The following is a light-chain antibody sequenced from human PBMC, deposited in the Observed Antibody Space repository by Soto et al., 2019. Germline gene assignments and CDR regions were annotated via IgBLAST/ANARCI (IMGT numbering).Light chain of an antibody. CDR2: GNN. V-gene: IGLV1-40*01. Sequence: QAVVAQPPSVSGAPGQRVTISCTWSSSNFGSGYDGQWYQQLPGRAPKFLISGNNDRPSGLPDRFSASKSGTSASLAITGLQAEDEADYYGQTYDTSLSAYVFGPGTKLTVL. J-gene: IGLJ1*01. CDR3: QTYDTSLSAYV. CDR1: SSNFGSGYD.